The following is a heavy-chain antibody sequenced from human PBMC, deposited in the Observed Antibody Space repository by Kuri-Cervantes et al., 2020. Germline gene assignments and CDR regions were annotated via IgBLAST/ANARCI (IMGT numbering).Heavy chain of an antibody. Sequence: SETLSLTCTVSGGSISSGGYYWSWIRQHPGKGLEWIGYIYYSGSTYYNPSLKSRVTISVDTSKNQFSLKLSSVTAADTAVYYCARGRRGFGAAREFDYWGQGTLVTVSS. CDR2: IYYSGST. V-gene: IGHV4-31*03. J-gene: IGHJ4*02. CDR1: GGSISSGGYY. CDR3: ARGRRGFGAAREFDY. D-gene: IGHD3-10*01.